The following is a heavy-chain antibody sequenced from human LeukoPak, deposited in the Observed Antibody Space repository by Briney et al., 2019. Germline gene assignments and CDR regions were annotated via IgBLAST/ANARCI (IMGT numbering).Heavy chain of an antibody. D-gene: IGHD6-13*01. CDR2: ISDSGST. CDR1: GGSISSGVYF. J-gene: IGHJ4*02. Sequence: SETLSLTCTVSGGSISSGVYFWNWIRQHPGKGLEWIGYISDSGSTYNNPSLKSRVSISVDTSKNQFSLRLSSVTAADTAVYYCARGLMMAVAGRGEFHYWGQGTLVTVSS. V-gene: IGHV4-31*03. CDR3: ARGLMMAVAGRGEFHY.